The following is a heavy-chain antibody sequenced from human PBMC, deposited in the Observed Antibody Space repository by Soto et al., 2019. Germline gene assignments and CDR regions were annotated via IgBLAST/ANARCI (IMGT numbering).Heavy chain of an antibody. Sequence: GGSLRLSCAASGFTFSSYGMHWVRQAPGKGLEWVAVIWYDGSNKYYADSVKGRFTISRDNSKNTLYLQMNSLRAEDTAVYYFARECPTAGLCIDYWGQGTLVTVSS. J-gene: IGHJ4*02. CDR2: IWYDGSNK. V-gene: IGHV3-33*01. CDR1: GFTFSSYG. CDR3: ARECPTAGLCIDY. D-gene: IGHD3-10*02.